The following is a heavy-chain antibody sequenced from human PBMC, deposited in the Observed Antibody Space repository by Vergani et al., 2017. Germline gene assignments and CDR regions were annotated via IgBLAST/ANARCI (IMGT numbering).Heavy chain of an antibody. V-gene: IGHV3-21*01. CDR3: ARDWDSYDGDY. J-gene: IGHJ4*02. D-gene: IGHD5-18*01. CDR2: ISSSSSYI. Sequence: EVQLVESGGGLVKPGGSLRLSCAASGFTFSIYSMNWVRQAPGKGLEWVSSISSSSSYIYYADSVKCRFTISRDNAKNSLYLQMNSLRAEDTAVYYCARDWDSYDGDYWGQGTLVTVSS. CDR1: GFTFSIYS.